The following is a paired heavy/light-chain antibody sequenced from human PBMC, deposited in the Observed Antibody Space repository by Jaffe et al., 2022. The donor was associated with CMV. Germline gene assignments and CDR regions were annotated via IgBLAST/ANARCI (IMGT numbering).Heavy chain of an antibody. V-gene: IGHV2-5*01. CDR2: IYWNNDK. D-gene: IGHD2-15*01. CDR3: VHEDIVVVINGFHI. Sequence: QITLKESGPTVMKPTQTLTLTCSFSGFSLSTSGMAVGWIRQPPGKALEWLALIYWNNDKHYNPSLKNRLTITKDTSNNQVVLTMTDMDPLDTATYYCVHEDIVVVINGFHIWGQGTMVTVSS. J-gene: IGHJ3*02. CDR1: GFSLSTSGMA.
Light chain of an antibody. J-gene: IGLJ3*02. CDR1: SSNIGAGSD. CDR3: QSYDNSLGVSRV. CDR2: GNT. Sequence: QSVLTQPPSVSGGPGQRVTISCTGNSSNIGAGSDFHWYQQFPGTAPKLVIYGNTYRPSGVPDRFSGSKSGTSASLAITGLQAEDEADYYCQSYDNSLGVSRVFGGGTKLTVL. V-gene: IGLV1-40*01.